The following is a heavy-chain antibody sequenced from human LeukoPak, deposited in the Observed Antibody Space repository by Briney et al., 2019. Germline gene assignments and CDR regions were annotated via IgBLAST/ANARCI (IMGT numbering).Heavy chain of an antibody. CDR1: GGSISSYY. CDR3: ARHRTGYCSSTSCHYYYGMDV. J-gene: IGHJ6*02. D-gene: IGHD2-2*01. Sequence: SETLSLTCTVSGGSISSYYWSWIRQPPGKGLEWIGYIYYSGSTNYNPSLKSRVTISVDTSKNQFSLKLSSVTAADTAVYYCARHRTGYCSSTSCHYYYGMDVWGQGTTVTVSS. CDR2: IYYSGST. V-gene: IGHV4-59*08.